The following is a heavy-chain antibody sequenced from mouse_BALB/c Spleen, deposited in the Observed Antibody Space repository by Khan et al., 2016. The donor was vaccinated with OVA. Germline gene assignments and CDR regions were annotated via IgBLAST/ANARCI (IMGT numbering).Heavy chain of an antibody. CDR2: IYPGTGST. V-gene: IGHV1S132*01. Sequence: QVQLKQSGAELVRPGASVKLSCKTSGYIFTSNWIHWIKQRSGQGLEWIARIYPGTGSTYYNEKFKGKATLTEDKSPSTAYMQLSSLKSEDSAVYFCAICYDYETSYVDVWGAGTTVTVSS. CDR1: GYIFTSNW. CDR3: AICYDYETSYVDV. D-gene: IGHD2-4*01. J-gene: IGHJ1*01.